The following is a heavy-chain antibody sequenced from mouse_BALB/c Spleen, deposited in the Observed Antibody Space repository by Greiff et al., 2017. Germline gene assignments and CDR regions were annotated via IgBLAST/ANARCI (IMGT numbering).Heavy chain of an antibody. D-gene: IGHD4-1*02. CDR2: INPSSGYT. CDR3: TRSNWAFDY. CDR1: GYTFTSYT. Sequence: QVQLQQSAAELARPGASVKMSCKASGYTFTSYTMHWVKQRPGQGLEWIGYINPSSGYTEYNQKFKDKATLTVDKSSSTAYMQLSSPTSEDSAVYYCTRSNWAFDYWGQGTTLTVSS. J-gene: IGHJ2*01. V-gene: IGHV1-4*02.